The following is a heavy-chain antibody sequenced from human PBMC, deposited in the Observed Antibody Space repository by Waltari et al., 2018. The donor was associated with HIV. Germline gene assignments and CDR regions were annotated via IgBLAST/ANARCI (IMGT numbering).Heavy chain of an antibody. D-gene: IGHD4-4*01. CDR2: ISDDGSKK. CDR1: GFTFRSYG. Sequence: QVQLVESGGGVVQHGRSMRLPCAASGFTFRSYGMPGLRQAPGKGLGWVAVISDDGSKKYYADSVKGRFTISRDNSKNTLYLQMNSLRAEDTAVYYCAKDPLTVTTLRRYYYGMDVWGQGTTVTVSS. V-gene: IGHV3-30*18. CDR3: AKDPLTVTTLRRYYYGMDV. J-gene: IGHJ6*02.